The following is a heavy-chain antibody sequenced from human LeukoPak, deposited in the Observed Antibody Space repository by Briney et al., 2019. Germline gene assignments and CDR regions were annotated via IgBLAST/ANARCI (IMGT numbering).Heavy chain of an antibody. CDR2: IYTSGST. CDR1: GGSISSYY. CDR3: ARAESGYSGYRNGYYYYYMDV. J-gene: IGHJ6*03. Sequence: SETLSLTCTVSGGSISSYYWSWIRQPAGKGLEWIGRIYTSGSTNYNPSLKRRVTMSVDTSKNQFSLRLTSVTAADTAVYYCARAESGYSGYRNGYYYYYMDVWGKGTTVTVSS. V-gene: IGHV4-4*07. D-gene: IGHD5-12*01.